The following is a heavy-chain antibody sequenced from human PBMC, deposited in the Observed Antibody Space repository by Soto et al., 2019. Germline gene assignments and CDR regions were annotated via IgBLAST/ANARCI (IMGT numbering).Heavy chain of an antibody. CDR2: IYYSGST. CDR1: GGSISSGDYY. J-gene: IGHJ2*01. V-gene: IGHV4-30-4*01. Sequence: QVQLQESGPGLVKPSQTLSLTCTVSGGSISSGDYYWSWIRQPPGKGLEWIGYIYYSGSTYYNPSLEGRVTMSVDTATNQFSPKLSSVTAADTAVYYCARDQFAYGDYVSPVSSGLSYWYFDLWGRGTLVTVSS. CDR3: ARDQFAYGDYVSPVSSGLSYWYFDL. D-gene: IGHD4-17*01.